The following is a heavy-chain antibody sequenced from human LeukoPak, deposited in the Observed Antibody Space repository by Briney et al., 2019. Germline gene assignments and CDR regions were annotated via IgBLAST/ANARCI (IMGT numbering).Heavy chain of an antibody. CDR3: ARDWTLNY. Sequence: GRSLRLSCAASGFTFSSYWMHWVRQAPGKGLEWVAVVSFDGDNKYYADSVKDRFTISRDNSQNTLYLQLNSLRAEDTAVYYCARDWTLNYWGQGTLVTVSS. CDR1: GFTFSSYW. CDR2: VSFDGDNK. V-gene: IGHV3-30-3*01. J-gene: IGHJ4*02. D-gene: IGHD3/OR15-3a*01.